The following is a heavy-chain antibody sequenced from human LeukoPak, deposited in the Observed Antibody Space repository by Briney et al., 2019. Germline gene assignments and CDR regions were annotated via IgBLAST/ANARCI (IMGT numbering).Heavy chain of an antibody. Sequence: GGSLRLSCAASGFTFSSYWMTWVRQAPGKGLEWVASIKHDGSEKYYVDSVRGRFTISRDNTMNSLYLQMSSLRAEDTAVYYCATDRGWRTSGYYLYYFEYWGQGTLVTFSS. CDR1: GFTFSSYW. V-gene: IGHV3-7*01. J-gene: IGHJ4*02. CDR3: ATDRGWRTSGYYLYYFEY. D-gene: IGHD3-3*01. CDR2: IKHDGSEK.